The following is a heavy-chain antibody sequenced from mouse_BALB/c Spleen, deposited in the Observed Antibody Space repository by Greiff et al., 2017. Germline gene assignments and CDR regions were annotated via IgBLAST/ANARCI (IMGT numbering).Heavy chain of an antibody. D-gene: IGHD2-3*01. V-gene: IGHV5-6-5*01. J-gene: IGHJ1*01. CDR1: GFTFSSYA. CDR2: ISSGGST. Sequence: DVKLQESGGGLVKPGGSLKLSCAASGFTFSSYAMSWVRQTPEKRLEWVASISSGGSTYYPDSVKGRFTISRDNARNILYLQMSSLRSEDTAMYYCARNDGYYWYFDVWGAGTTVTVSS. CDR3: ARNDGYYWYFDV.